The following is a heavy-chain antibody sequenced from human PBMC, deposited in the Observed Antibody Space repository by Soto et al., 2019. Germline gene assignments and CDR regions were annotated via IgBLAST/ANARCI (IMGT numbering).Heavy chain of an antibody. CDR1: GYTFTDYG. CDR2: ITAFNGNT. CDR3: ARISQSDFWSGYYYFFDY. J-gene: IGHJ4*02. D-gene: IGHD3-3*01. V-gene: IGHV1-18*01. Sequence: QVPLVQSGAEVEKPGASGKVSCKASGYTFTDYGISWVRQAPGQGLQWMGWITAFNGNTKYAQQFQGRVTMTTDTSTSTAYMELRSLESDDTAVYYCARISQSDFWSGYYYFFDYWGQGTLVTVSS.